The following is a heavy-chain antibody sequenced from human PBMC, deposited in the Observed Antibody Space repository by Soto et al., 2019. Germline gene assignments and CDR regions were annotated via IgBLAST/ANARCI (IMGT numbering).Heavy chain of an antibody. Sequence: PSQTLSLTCAISGDSVSINSAAWNWIRQSPSRGLEWLGTTYYRPKWYNDYAVSVKSRITINPDTSKNQFSLQMNSVTQEDTAVYYCARDVSAVWSLDPWGQGTLVTVSS. CDR1: GDSVSINSAA. CDR2: TYYRPKWYN. V-gene: IGHV6-1*01. CDR3: ARDVSAVWSLDP. J-gene: IGHJ5*02. D-gene: IGHD3-3*01.